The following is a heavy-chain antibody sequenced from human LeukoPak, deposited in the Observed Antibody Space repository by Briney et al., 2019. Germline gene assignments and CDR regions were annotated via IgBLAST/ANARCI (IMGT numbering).Heavy chain of an antibody. D-gene: IGHD3-10*01. V-gene: IGHV3-74*01. CDR2: VSADGSST. CDR1: GFSFRSYW. J-gene: IGHJ4*02. Sequence: PGGSLRLSCATSGFSFRSYWMHWVRQAPGKGLVWVSRVSADGSSTAYADSVRGRFTISRDNAKNTLYLRMNSLRAEDTAVYYCARGSGSYGDYWGQGSLVTISS. CDR3: ARGSGSYGDY.